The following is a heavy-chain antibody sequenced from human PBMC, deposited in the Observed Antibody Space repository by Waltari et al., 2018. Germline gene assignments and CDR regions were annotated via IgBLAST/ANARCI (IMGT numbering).Heavy chain of an antibody. V-gene: IGHV3-7*01. D-gene: IGHD2-8*02. Sequence: EVQLVESGGGLVQPGGSLRLSCAASGFTFISYWMSWVRQAPGKGLEWVANIKQDGSEKYYVDSVKGRFTISRDNAKNSLYLQMNSLRAEDTAVYYCARDPFEGWTGRDYWGQGTLVTVSS. CDR3: ARDPFEGWTGRDY. CDR2: IKQDGSEK. J-gene: IGHJ4*02. CDR1: GFTFISYW.